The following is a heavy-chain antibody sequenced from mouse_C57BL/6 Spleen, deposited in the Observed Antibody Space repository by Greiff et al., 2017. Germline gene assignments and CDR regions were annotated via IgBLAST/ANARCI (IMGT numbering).Heavy chain of an antibody. Sequence: QVQLQQPGAELVKPGASVKMSCKASGYTFTSYWITWVKQRPGQGLEWIGDIYPGSGSTNYNEKFKSKATLTVDTSSSTAYMQLSSLTSEDSAVYYCARGGSGYVNAMDDWGQGTSVTVSS. CDR2: IYPGSGST. J-gene: IGHJ4*01. V-gene: IGHV1-55*01. D-gene: IGHD3-2*02. CDR3: ARGGSGYVNAMDD. CDR1: GYTFTSYW.